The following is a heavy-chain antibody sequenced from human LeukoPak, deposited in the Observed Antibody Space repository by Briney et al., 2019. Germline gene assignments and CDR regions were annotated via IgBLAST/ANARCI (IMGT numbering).Heavy chain of an antibody. CDR1: GFTLSGYW. CDR3: VRSDWFDP. CDR2: IRSDGSST. J-gene: IGHJ5*02. Sequence: PGGSLRLSCAASGFTLSGYWMHWVRQGPGKGLVWVSRIRSDGSSTSYADSVKGRFTVSRDNAKNTLYRQMNSLRAEDTAVYYCVRSDWFDPWGQGTLVTVSS. V-gene: IGHV3-74*01.